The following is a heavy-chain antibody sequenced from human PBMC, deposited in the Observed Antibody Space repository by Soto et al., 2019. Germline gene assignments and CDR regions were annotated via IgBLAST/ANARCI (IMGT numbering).Heavy chain of an antibody. Sequence: PGGALRLSCTASGFTFGGYAMSWFRQAPGKGLEWVGFIRSKAYGGTTEYAASVKGRFTISRDDSKSIAYLQMNSLKTEDTAVYYCTRPMSIAAAGRYYYYGMDVWGQGTTVTVSS. CDR3: TRPMSIAAAGRYYYYGMDV. V-gene: IGHV3-49*03. J-gene: IGHJ6*02. CDR2: IRSKAYGGTT. D-gene: IGHD6-13*01. CDR1: GFTFGGYA.